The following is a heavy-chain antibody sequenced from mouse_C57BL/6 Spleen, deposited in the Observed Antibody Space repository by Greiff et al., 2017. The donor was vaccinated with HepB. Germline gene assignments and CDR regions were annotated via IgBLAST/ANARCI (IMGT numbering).Heavy chain of an antibody. J-gene: IGHJ4*01. Sequence: VQLQQPGAELVRPGSSVKLSCKASGYTFTSYWMDWVKQRPGQGLEWIGNIYPSDSETHYNQKFKDKATLTVDKSSSTAYMQLSSLTSEDSAVYYCARRGYYGSSYYAMDYWGQGTSVTVSS. CDR3: ARRGYYGSSYYAMDY. CDR1: GYTFTSYW. CDR2: IYPSDSET. D-gene: IGHD1-1*01. V-gene: IGHV1-61*01.